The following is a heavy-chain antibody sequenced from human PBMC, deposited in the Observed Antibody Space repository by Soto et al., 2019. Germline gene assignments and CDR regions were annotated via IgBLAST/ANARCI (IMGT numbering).Heavy chain of an antibody. CDR2: IIPILGIA. Sequence: SVKVSCKASGGTFSSYTISWVRQAPGQGLEWMGRIIPILGIANYAQKFQGRVTITADKSTSTAYMELSSLRSEDTAVYYCAREPGIAVAGDYYMDVWGKGTTVTVSS. J-gene: IGHJ6*03. V-gene: IGHV1-69*04. CDR3: AREPGIAVAGDYYMDV. D-gene: IGHD6-19*01. CDR1: GGTFSSYT.